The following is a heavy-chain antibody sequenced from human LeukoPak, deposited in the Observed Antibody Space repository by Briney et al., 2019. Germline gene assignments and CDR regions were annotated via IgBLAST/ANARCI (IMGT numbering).Heavy chain of an antibody. CDR3: ARENDMATISWFDP. Sequence: PGGSLRLSCAASGFTFSSYWMHWVRQAPGKGLVWVSRINTVGSSTSYADSVKGRFTVSRDNAKNTLYLQMNSLRAEDTAVYYCARENDMATISWFDPWGQGTLVTVSS. CDR2: INTVGSST. D-gene: IGHD5-24*01. CDR1: GFTFSSYW. V-gene: IGHV3-74*01. J-gene: IGHJ5*02.